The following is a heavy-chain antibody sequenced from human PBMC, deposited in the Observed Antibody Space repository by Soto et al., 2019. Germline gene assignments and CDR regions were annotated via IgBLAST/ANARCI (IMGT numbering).Heavy chain of an antibody. CDR1: VFTFSSYS. J-gene: IGHJ4*02. V-gene: IGHV3-21*01. CDR2: ISSSSSYI. CDR3: AKSGDNYNRLDY. Sequence: GGSLRLSCAGSVFTFSSYSMNLVRQSPGKGLEWVSSISSSSSYIYYADSVKGRFTISRDNAKNSLYLQMKSLRAEDTAVYYCAKSGDNYNRLDYWGQGTPVTVSS. D-gene: IGHD1-1*01.